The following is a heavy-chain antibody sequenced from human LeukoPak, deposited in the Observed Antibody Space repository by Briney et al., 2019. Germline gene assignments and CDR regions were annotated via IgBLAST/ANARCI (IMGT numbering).Heavy chain of an antibody. CDR1: GGSFSGYY. J-gene: IGHJ4*02. V-gene: IGHV4-34*01. CDR3: AKSHIAAGGKLATHLFDY. D-gene: IGHD6-13*01. CDR2: INHSGST. Sequence: SETLSLTCAVYGGSFSGYYWSWIRQPPGKGLEWIGEINHSGSTNYNPSLKSRVTISVDTSKNQFSLKPSSVTAADTAVYYCAKSHIAAGGKLATHLFDYWGQGTLVTVSS.